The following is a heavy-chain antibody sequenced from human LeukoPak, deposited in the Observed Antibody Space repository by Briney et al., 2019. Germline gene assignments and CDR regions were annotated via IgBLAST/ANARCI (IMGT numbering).Heavy chain of an antibody. CDR2: VSVNADST. V-gene: IGHV3-43*02. CDR1: GFTFDHYA. CDR3: VKGVVYDSSGYYHLDY. J-gene: IGHJ4*02. Sequence: GGSLRLSCAASGFTFDHYAMHWVRQAPGKGPEWVSLVSVNADSTYYADSVRGRFTISRDNNNNSLYLQMHSLRTDDTALYYCVKGVVYDSSGYYHLDYWGQGTLVTVSS. D-gene: IGHD3-22*01.